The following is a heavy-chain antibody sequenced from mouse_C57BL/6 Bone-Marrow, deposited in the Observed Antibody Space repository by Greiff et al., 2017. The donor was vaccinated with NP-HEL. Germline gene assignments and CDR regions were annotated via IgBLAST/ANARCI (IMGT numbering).Heavy chain of an antibody. CDR2: IYPGDGDT. CDR1: GYAFSGSW. Sequence: QVQLQQSGPELVKPGASVKISCKASGYAFSGSWMNWVKQRPGKGLEWIGRIYPGDGDTNYNGKFKGKATLTADKSSSTAYMQLSSLTSEDSAVYFCARFLYSSLDYWGQGTTLTVSS. CDR3: ARFLYSSLDY. V-gene: IGHV1-82*01. J-gene: IGHJ2*01. D-gene: IGHD2-1*01.